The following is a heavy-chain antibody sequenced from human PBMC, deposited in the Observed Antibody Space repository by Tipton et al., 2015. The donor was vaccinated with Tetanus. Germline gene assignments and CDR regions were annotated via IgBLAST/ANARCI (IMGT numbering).Heavy chain of an antibody. CDR3: ARGGSHFDY. V-gene: IGHV1-18*01. CDR1: GGTFTNYA. CDR2: MSGRNGKT. J-gene: IGHJ4*02. D-gene: IGHD1-26*01. Sequence: QVQLVQSGAEMKKPGSSVKVSCKASGGTFTNYALSWVRQAPGQGLEWMGTMSGRNGKTDYAQRLQGRVNMTTDTSTSTAYMELRSLRSDDTAVYYCARGGSHFDYWGQGTLVTVSS.